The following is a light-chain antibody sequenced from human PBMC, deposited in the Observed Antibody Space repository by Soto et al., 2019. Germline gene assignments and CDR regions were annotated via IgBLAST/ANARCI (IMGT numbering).Light chain of an antibody. J-gene: IGKJ1*01. CDR2: GAS. CDR3: QQYNNWPPDRT. Sequence: EIVMTQSPATLSVSPGERATLSCRASQSVGSNLAWYQQKPGQAPRLLIYGASTRATGIPARFSGSGYGTEFTLTISSLKSEDFAIYFCQQYNNWPPDRTFGQGTKVEIK. CDR1: QSVGSN. V-gene: IGKV3-15*01.